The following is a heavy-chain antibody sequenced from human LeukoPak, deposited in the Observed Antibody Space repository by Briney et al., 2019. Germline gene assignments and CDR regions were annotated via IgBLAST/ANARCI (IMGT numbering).Heavy chain of an antibody. D-gene: IGHD6-13*01. CDR2: IYYSGST. CDR3: ARNVYSSSWYDVGY. J-gene: IGHJ4*02. Sequence: SETLSLTCTVSGVSISSYYWSWLRQPPGKGLEWIGYIYYSGSTNYNPSLKSRVTISVDTSKNQFSMKLSSVTAADTAVYYCARNVYSSSWYDVGYWGQGTLVTVSS. CDR1: GVSISSYY. V-gene: IGHV4-59*01.